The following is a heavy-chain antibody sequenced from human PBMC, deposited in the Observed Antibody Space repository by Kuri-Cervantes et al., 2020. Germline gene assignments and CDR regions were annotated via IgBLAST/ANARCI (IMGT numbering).Heavy chain of an antibody. CDR2: IHPNSGGS. Sequence: ASVKVSCKASGYTFTGYYMHWVRQAPGQGLEWMGWIHPNSGGSIYAQKFQGKVTMTRDTSITTAYMELSRLRSDDTAVYYCARGGQTQLGIIDHWGQGTLVTVSS. V-gene: IGHV1-2*02. D-gene: IGHD7-27*01. CDR1: GYTFTGYY. CDR3: ARGGQTQLGIIDH. J-gene: IGHJ5*02.